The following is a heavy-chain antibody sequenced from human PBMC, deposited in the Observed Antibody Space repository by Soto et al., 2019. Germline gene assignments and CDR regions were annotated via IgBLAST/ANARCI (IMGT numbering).Heavy chain of an antibody. J-gene: IGHJ6*03. V-gene: IGHV3-33*01. D-gene: IGHD2-15*01. CDR3: ARYCSGGSCRLRGYYYYMDV. CDR2: IWYDGSNK. CDR1: GFTFSSYG. Sequence: PGGSLRLSCAASGFTFSSYGMHWVRQAPGKGLEWVAVIWYDGSNKYYADSVKGRFTISRDNSKNTLYLQMNSLRAEDTAVYYCARYCSGGSCRLRGYYYYMDVWGKGTTVTVSS.